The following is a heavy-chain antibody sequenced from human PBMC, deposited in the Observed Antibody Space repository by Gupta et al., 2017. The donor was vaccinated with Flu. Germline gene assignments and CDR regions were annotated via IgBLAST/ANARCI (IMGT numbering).Heavy chain of an antibody. V-gene: IGHV4-34*01. D-gene: IGHD6-13*01. J-gene: IGHJ4*02. CDR2: INHSGST. CDR1: GGSFSGYY. CDR3: ASALYSSKEGDY. Sequence: QVQLQQWGAGLLKPSETLSLTCAVYGGSFSGYYWSWIRQPPGKGLEWIGEINHSGSTNYNPSLKSRVTISVDTSKNQFSLKLSSVTAADTAVYYCASALYSSKEGDYWGQGTLVTVSS.